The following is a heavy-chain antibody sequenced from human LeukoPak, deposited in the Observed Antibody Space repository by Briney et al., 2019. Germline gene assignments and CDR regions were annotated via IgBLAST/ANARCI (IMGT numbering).Heavy chain of an antibody. CDR1: GYTFTSYD. Sequence: GASVKVSCKASGYTFTSYDINWVRQATGQGLEWMGWMNPNSGNTGYAQKFQGRVTMTRDTSTSTVYMELSSLRSEDTAVYYCARRGGIGNRSTSFNWFDPWGQGTLVTVSS. CDR3: ARRGGIGNRSTSFNWFDP. D-gene: IGHD2-2*01. V-gene: IGHV1-8*01. J-gene: IGHJ5*02. CDR2: MNPNSGNT.